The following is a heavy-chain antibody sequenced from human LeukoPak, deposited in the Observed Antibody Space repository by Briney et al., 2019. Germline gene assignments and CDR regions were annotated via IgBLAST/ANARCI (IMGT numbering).Heavy chain of an antibody. V-gene: IGHV3-21*01. Sequence: GGPLRLSHAVSGFTFSIFSMHCVRQAPGGGVECVSSICSSSSYIFYAHPVRGRFTISRDNPKNSLYLQMNSQRAEDTGVYFCARERKGMATVTTYSDYWGQGTLVTVSS. CDR2: ICSSSSYI. CDR1: GFTFSIFS. J-gene: IGHJ4*02. D-gene: IGHD4-17*01. CDR3: ARERKGMATVTTYSDY.